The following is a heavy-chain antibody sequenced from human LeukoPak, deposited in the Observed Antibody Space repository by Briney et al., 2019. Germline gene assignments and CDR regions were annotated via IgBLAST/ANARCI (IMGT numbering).Heavy chain of an antibody. CDR1: GYTFTSYD. CDR2: MNPNSGNT. D-gene: IGHD3-22*01. J-gene: IGHJ4*02. Sequence: GASVKVSCTASGYTFTSYDINWVRQATGQGLEWMGWMNPNSGNTGYAQKFQGRVTMTRNTSISTAYMELSSLRSEDTAVYHCARRQHYYDSSGYAQWGQGTLVTVSS. CDR3: ARRQHYYDSSGYAQ. V-gene: IGHV1-8*01.